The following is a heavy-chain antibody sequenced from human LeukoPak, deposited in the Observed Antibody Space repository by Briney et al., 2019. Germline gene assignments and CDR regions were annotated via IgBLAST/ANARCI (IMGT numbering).Heavy chain of an antibody. CDR2: ISWNSGSI. CDR1: GFTFSSYW. D-gene: IGHD3-22*01. Sequence: PGGSLRLSCAASGFTFSSYWMHWVRQAPGKGLEWVSGISWNSGSIGYADSVKGRFTISRDNAKNSLYLQMNSLRAEDMALYYCAKDMGYDSSGFPDYWGQGTLVTVSS. V-gene: IGHV3-9*03. J-gene: IGHJ4*02. CDR3: AKDMGYDSSGFPDY.